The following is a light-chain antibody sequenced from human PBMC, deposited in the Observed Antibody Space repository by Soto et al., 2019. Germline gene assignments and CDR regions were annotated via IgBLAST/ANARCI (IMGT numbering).Light chain of an antibody. CDR1: QSVSSRY. V-gene: IGKV3-20*01. J-gene: IGKJ1*01. Sequence: EIVLTQSPGTLSLSPGERATLSCRASQSVSSRYVAWYQQKPGQAPRLLMYDTSRRATGIADRFSGSGSGTDFTLTISSLEPEDFAVYYCQQYGSSPQTFGRGTKVEIK. CDR3: QQYGSSPQT. CDR2: DTS.